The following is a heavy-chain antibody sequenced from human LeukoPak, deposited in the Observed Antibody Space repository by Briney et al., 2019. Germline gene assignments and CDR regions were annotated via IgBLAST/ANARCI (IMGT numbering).Heavy chain of an antibody. CDR1: GFTFSTYY. CDR3: ASGFSSSLYVDY. V-gene: IGHV3-21*01. Sequence: PGGSLRLSCAASGFTFSTYYMNWVRQAPGKGLEWVSFIYGSSSYIYYTDSVKGRFTISRDNAKNSLFLQMNSLRDEDTAVYYCASGFSSSLYVDYWGQGTLVTVSS. CDR2: IYGSSSYI. D-gene: IGHD6-6*01. J-gene: IGHJ4*02.